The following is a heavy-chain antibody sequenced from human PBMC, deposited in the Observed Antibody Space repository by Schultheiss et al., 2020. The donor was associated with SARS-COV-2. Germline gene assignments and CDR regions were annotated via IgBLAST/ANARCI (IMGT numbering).Heavy chain of an antibody. Sequence: SQTLSLTCAVYGGSFSGYYWSWIRQPPGKGLEWIGEINHSGSTNYNPSLKSRLTISLHTSTDQFSLNLTSVTAADTAVYYCTRVLPTIGVVFGNYYIAMDVWGHGTTVTVSS. J-gene: IGHJ6*02. CDR3: TRVLPTIGVVFGNYYIAMDV. V-gene: IGHV4-34*01. CDR1: GGSFSGYY. D-gene: IGHD3-3*01. CDR2: INHSGST.